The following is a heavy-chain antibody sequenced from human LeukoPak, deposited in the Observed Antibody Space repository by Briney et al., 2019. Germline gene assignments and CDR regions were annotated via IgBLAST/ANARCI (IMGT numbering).Heavy chain of an antibody. CDR1: GFTFSSYG. CDR3: AKGRGLMITFGGVIATD. J-gene: IGHJ4*02. D-gene: IGHD3-16*02. V-gene: IGHV3-23*01. Sequence: GGSLRLSCPGSGFTFSSYGMNWVRQAPGKGLEWVSTISGSGDSTYYADSVRGRFTISRDNSKNTLYLQMNSLRAEDTAVYYCAKGRGLMITFGGVIATDWGQGTLVTVSS. CDR2: ISGSGDST.